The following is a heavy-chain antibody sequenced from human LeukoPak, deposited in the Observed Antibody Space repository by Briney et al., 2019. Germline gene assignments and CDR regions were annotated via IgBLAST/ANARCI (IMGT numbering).Heavy chain of an antibody. CDR2: ISGSGGST. CDR3: ARDYDILTGYYYYYYGMDV. V-gene: IGHV3-23*01. J-gene: IGHJ6*02. D-gene: IGHD3-9*01. CDR1: GFTFSSYA. Sequence: PGGSLRLSCAASGFTFSSYAMSWVRQAPGKGLEWVSAISGSGGSTYYADSVKGRFTISRDNSKNTLYLQMNSLRAEDTAVYYCARDYDILTGYYYYYYGMDVWGQGTTVTVSS.